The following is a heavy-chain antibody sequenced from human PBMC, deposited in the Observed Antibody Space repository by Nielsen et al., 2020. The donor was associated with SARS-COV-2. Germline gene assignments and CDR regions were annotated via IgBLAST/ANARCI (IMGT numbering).Heavy chain of an antibody. CDR3: TKGAQLGDF. CDR1: GFSINKFG. Sequence: GGSLRLSCAASGFSINKFGMHWVRQAPGEGLDWVTFISYDGSVKYYANSVKGRFTISTDTSKNTLYLQMNSLRPEDTAVYYCTKGAQLGDFWGQGTLVTVSS. V-gene: IGHV3-30*12. D-gene: IGHD3-16*01. J-gene: IGHJ4*02. CDR2: ISYDGSVK.